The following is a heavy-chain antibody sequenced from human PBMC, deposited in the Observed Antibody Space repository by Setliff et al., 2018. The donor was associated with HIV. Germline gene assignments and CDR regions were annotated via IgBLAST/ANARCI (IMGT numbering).Heavy chain of an antibody. Sequence: PSETLSLTCTISGGSISLHYWSWIRQPPGKGLEWIGSTPYRGRTNYNPSLRSRVTISLDTSRNQFSLKLRSVTAADTAVYYCARFEVTTVTTRDYWGQGTLVTVSS. CDR3: ARFEVTTVTTRDY. CDR1: GGSISLHY. CDR2: TPYRGRT. D-gene: IGHD4-17*01. J-gene: IGHJ4*02. V-gene: IGHV4-59*11.